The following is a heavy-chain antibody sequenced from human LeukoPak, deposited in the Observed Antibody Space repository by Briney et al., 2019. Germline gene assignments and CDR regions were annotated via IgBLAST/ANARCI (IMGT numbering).Heavy chain of an antibody. Sequence: PSETLSLTCAVYGGSFSGYYWSWIRQPPGKGLEWIGEINHSGSTNYNPSLTSRVTISVDTSKNQFSLKLSSVTAADTAVYYCACGGYCSSTSCYGWFDPWGQGTLVTVSS. V-gene: IGHV4-34*01. CDR2: INHSGST. J-gene: IGHJ5*02. D-gene: IGHD2-2*01. CDR3: ACGGYCSSTSCYGWFDP. CDR1: GGSFSGYY.